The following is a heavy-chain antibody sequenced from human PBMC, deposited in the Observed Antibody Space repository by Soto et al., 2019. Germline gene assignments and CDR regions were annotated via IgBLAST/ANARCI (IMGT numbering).Heavy chain of an antibody. Sequence: SETLSLTCTVSGGSISSYYWSWIRQPPGKGLEWIGYIYYSGSTNYNPSLKSRVTISVDTSKNQFSLKLSSVTAADTAVYYCARLASGYDVTNYYYYYYMDVWGKGTTVTVSS. CDR1: GGSISSYY. D-gene: IGHD5-12*01. CDR3: ARLASGYDVTNYYYYYYMDV. V-gene: IGHV4-59*08. J-gene: IGHJ6*03. CDR2: IYYSGST.